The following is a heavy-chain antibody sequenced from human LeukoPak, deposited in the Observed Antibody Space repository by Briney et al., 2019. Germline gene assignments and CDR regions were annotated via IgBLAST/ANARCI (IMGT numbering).Heavy chain of an antibody. CDR2: INPNSGGT. CDR1: GYTFTGYY. J-gene: IGHJ4*02. D-gene: IGHD3-3*01. V-gene: IGHV1-2*02. Sequence: GASVKVSCMASGYTFTGYYMHWVRQAPGQGLECMGWINPNSGGTNYAQKFQGRVTMTRDTSISTAYMELSRLRSDDTAVYYCARTPDFWSGYYGYWGQGTLVTVSS. CDR3: ARTPDFWSGYYGY.